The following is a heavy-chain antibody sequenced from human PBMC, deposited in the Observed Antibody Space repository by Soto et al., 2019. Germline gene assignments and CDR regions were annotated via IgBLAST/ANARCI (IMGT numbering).Heavy chain of an antibody. V-gene: IGHV3-74*03. Sequence: EVQLVESGGGLVQPGGSLRLSCAASGFSLTNYWMHWVRQAPGKGLVWVSRISGDGRSITYADSVKGRFTISRDNAKNTLYLQMNSLSAEDTAVYYCATEGNWIRDYWGQGTLVTVSS. D-gene: IGHD1-1*01. J-gene: IGHJ4*02. CDR2: ISGDGRSI. CDR1: GFSLTNYW. CDR3: ATEGNWIRDY.